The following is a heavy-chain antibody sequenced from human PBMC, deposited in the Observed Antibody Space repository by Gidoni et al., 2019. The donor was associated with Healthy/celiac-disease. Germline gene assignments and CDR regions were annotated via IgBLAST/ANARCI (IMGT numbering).Heavy chain of an antibody. V-gene: IGHV3-33*01. J-gene: IGHJ4*02. D-gene: IGHD2-21*02. Sequence: QVQLVESGGGVVQPGRSLRLSCAASGFTFSRYGMHWVRQAPGKGLEWVAVIWYDGSNKYYADSVKGRFTISRDNSKNTLYLQMNSLRAEDTAVYYCARDAVGTVVTPSFDYWGQGTLVTVSS. CDR2: IWYDGSNK. CDR1: GFTFSRYG. CDR3: ARDAVGTVVTPSFDY.